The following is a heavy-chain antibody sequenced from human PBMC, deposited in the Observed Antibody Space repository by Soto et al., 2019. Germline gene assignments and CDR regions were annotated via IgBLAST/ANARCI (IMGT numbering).Heavy chain of an antibody. D-gene: IGHD3-3*01. V-gene: IGHV3-64D*06. CDR3: VKTALRFLEWLQPFDY. CDR1: GFPFSSYA. Sequence: GGSLRLSCSASGFPFSSYAMHWVRQAPGKGLEYVSAISSNGGSTYYADSVKGRFTISRDNSKNTLYLQMSSLRAEDTAVYYCVKTALRFLEWLQPFDYWGQGTLVTVSS. CDR2: ISSNGGST. J-gene: IGHJ4*02.